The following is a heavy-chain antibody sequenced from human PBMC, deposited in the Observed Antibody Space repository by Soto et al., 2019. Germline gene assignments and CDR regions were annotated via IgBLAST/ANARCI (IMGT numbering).Heavy chain of an antibody. D-gene: IGHD5-12*01. CDR2: ISAYNGNT. CDR1: GYTFPSCG. V-gene: IGHV1-18*01. Sequence: ASVKVSCKASGYTFPSCGISWVRQAPGQGLEWMGWISAYNGNTNYAQKVQGRVTMTTDTSTNTAYMELRSLRSDDTAVYYCARDLGGYHLYGPDTWGQGTLVTVSS. J-gene: IGHJ5*02. CDR3: ARDLGGYHLYGPDT.